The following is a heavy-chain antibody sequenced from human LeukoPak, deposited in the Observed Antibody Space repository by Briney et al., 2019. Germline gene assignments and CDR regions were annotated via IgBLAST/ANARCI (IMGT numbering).Heavy chain of an antibody. D-gene: IGHD2-2*01. CDR2: IYHSGST. CDR3: ARLYLRDHCSSTSCYGLYFDY. J-gene: IGHJ4*02. CDR1: GYNITSGYY. V-gene: IGHV4-38-2*01. Sequence: SETLSLTCSVSGYNITSGYYWGWVRQPPGEGLEWIGSIYHSGSTYYNPSLKTRVTISVDTSKNQFSLKLSSVTAADTAVYYCARLYLRDHCSSTSCYGLYFDYWGQGTLVTVSS.